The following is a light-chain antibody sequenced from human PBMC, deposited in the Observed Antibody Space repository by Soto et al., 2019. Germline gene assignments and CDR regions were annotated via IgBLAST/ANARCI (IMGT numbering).Light chain of an antibody. CDR3: NSYAGRNTFV. J-gene: IGLJ1*01. V-gene: IGLV2-8*01. CDR1: SSDVGGYNY. CDR2: EVN. Sequence: QSALTQPASVSGSPGQSITISCTGTSSDVGGYNYVSWYQQHPGKAPKLMIYEVNRRPSGVPGRFSGSKSGNTASLTVSGLQAEDEADYYCNSYAGRNTFVFGTGTKVTVL.